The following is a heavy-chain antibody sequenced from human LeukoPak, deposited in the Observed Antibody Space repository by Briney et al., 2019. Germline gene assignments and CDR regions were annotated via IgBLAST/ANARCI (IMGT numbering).Heavy chain of an antibody. CDR2: IYYSGST. D-gene: IGHD5-12*01. CDR3: VRAVGPVGGYDSP. CDR1: GGSISSYY. J-gene: IGHJ5*02. Sequence: SETLSLTCTVSGGSISSYYWSWIRQPAGKGLEWIGYIYYSGSTNYNPSLKSRVTISLDTSKNQFSLKLSSVTAADTAVYYCVRAVGPVGGYDSPWGQGTLVTVSS. V-gene: IGHV4-59*01.